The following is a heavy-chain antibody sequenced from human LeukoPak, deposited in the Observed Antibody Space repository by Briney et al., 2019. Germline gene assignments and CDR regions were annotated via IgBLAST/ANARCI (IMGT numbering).Heavy chain of an antibody. Sequence: GESLKISFKGSGYSFTSYWIGWVRQMPGKGLEWMGIIYPGDSDTRYGPSFQGQVTISADKSTSTAYLQWSSLKASDTAIYYCARVFCSSTSCYADFDYWGQGTLVTVSS. J-gene: IGHJ4*02. V-gene: IGHV5-51*01. CDR1: GYSFTSYW. CDR3: ARVFCSSTSCYADFDY. CDR2: IYPGDSDT. D-gene: IGHD2-2*01.